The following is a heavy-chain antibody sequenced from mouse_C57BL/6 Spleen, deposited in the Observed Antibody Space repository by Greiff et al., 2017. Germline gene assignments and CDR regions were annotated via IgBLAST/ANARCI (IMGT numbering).Heavy chain of an antibody. CDR2: IDPETGGT. CDR1: GYTFTDYE. Sequence: QVHVKQSGAELVRPGASVTLSCKASGYTFTDYEMHWVKQTPVHGLEWIGAIDPETGGTAYNQKFKGKAILTADKSSSTAYMELRSLTSEDSAVYYCTREGTGNYWFAYWGQGTLVTVSA. V-gene: IGHV1-15*01. D-gene: IGHD2-1*01. J-gene: IGHJ3*01. CDR3: TREGTGNYWFAY.